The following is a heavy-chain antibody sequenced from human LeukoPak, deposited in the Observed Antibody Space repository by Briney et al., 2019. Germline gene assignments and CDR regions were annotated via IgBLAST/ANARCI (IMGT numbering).Heavy chain of an antibody. D-gene: IGHD1-1*01. V-gene: IGHV3-33*01. J-gene: IGHJ4*02. Sequence: GGSLRLSCAVSGFIFSDYGFHWVRQAPGKGLEWVAVTRFDGSIKQYADSVKGRFTISRDDSKNTLYLQMNFLKSEDTAVYYFARWGGTRQYYFDYWGQGTLVTVSS. CDR3: ARWGGTRQYYFDY. CDR2: TRFDGSIK. CDR1: GFIFSDYG.